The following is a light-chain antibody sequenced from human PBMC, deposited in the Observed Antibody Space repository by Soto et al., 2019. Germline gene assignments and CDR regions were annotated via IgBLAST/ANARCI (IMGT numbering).Light chain of an antibody. CDR2: GAS. Sequence: VLTQSPGTLSLSPRERATLSCRASQSVSSSYLAWYQQKPGQAPRLLIYGASSRATGIPDRFSGGGSGTDFTLTISRLEPEDFAVYYCQQFSSYPLTFGGGTKVDI. V-gene: IGKV3-20*01. J-gene: IGKJ4*01. CDR3: QQFSSYPLT. CDR1: QSVSSSY.